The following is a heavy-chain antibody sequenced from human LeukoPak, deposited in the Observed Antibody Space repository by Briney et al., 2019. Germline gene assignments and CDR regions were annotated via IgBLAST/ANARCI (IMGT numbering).Heavy chain of an antibody. CDR3: PRGRRYGANSFAAFDI. Sequence: GGSLRLSCAASGVTFSSDGMSWGREAPGEGGEGGANIKEDGSEKYYVDSGKGRFTISRDNAKNSLYLQMTSLRAQDTAVYYCPRGRRYGANSFAAFDICGQATMVTVSS. CDR1: GVTFSSDG. J-gene: IGHJ3*02. V-gene: IGHV3-7*01. CDR2: IKEDGSEK. D-gene: IGHD4-23*01.